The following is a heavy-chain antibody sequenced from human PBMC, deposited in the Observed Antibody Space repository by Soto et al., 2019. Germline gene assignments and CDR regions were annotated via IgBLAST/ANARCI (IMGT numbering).Heavy chain of an antibody. J-gene: IGHJ4*02. V-gene: IGHV4-38-2*01. Sequence: SETLSLTCDVSGFSIKTGYYWGWIRQPPRKGLEWIGAIYHSGTTYFTPSLKSRVTMSVDTSKNHFSLRLTSVAATDTAVYYCARGMNPQDYWGQGTLVTVSS. CDR2: IYHSGTT. CDR1: GFSIKTGYY. CDR3: ARGMNPQDY.